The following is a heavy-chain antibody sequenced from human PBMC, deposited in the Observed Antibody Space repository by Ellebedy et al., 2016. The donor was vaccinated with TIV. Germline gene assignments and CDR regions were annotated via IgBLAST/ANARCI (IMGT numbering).Heavy chain of an antibody. CDR2: ILYDGSKE. J-gene: IGHJ4*02. CDR3: ASCDLIPASRWGD. CDR1: GFTFSKYA. D-gene: IGHD3-16*01. V-gene: IGHV3-30*04. Sequence: PGGSLRLSCVASGFTFSKYAMHWVRQAPDKGLEWVAAILYDGSKEYYADSLKGRFTIYRDNSKNTLYLQMNSLRPEDTAVYYCASCDLIPASRWGDWGQGTLVTVSS.